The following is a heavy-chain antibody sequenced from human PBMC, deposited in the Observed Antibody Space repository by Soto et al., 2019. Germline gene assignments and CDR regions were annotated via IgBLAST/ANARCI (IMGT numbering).Heavy chain of an antibody. CDR2: TNHTGGT. CDR1: GGSFSGYY. V-gene: IGHV4-34*01. J-gene: IGHJ5*02. CDR3: ATRITVFGLLIPPFDP. Sequence: TSETLSLTCAVYGGSFSGYYWTWIRQPPGKGLEWIGETNHTGGTHYNPSLKSRVTMSVDTSKNQFSLRLSSVTAADTAIYYCATRITVFGLLIPPFDPWGQGTQVTVSS. D-gene: IGHD3-3*01.